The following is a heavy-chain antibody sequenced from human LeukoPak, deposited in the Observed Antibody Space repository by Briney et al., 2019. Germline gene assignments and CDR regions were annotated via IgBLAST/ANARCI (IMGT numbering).Heavy chain of an antibody. Sequence: PSGTLSLTCTVSGGSISNSTYYWDWIRQSPGQGLQWIGSIYYSGNDYYNPSLKSRATISVDTSKNQFSLKLSSVTAADTAVYYCARVMGLRYFDWLPQQPSDAFDIWGQGTMVTVSS. D-gene: IGHD3-9*01. J-gene: IGHJ3*02. V-gene: IGHV4-39*01. CDR2: IYYSGND. CDR1: GGSISNSTYY. CDR3: ARVMGLRYFDWLPQQPSDAFDI.